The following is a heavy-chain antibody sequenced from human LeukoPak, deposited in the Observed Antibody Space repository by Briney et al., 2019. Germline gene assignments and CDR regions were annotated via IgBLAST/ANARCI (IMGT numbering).Heavy chain of an antibody. Sequence: SETLSLTCTVSGGSISSYYWSRIRQPAGKGLEWIGRIYTSGSTNYNPSLKSRVTMSVDTSKNQFSLKLSSVTATDTAVYYCARDLGYYDSPTLTPTWGQGTLVTVSS. D-gene: IGHD3-22*01. J-gene: IGHJ5*02. CDR1: GGSISSYY. V-gene: IGHV4-4*07. CDR2: IYTSGST. CDR3: ARDLGYYDSPTLTPT.